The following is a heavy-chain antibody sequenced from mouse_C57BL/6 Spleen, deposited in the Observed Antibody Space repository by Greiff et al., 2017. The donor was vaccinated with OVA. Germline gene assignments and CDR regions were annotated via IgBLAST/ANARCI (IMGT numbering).Heavy chain of an antibody. CDR3: ASICYGDYVGWYFDV. CDR2: IVPEDGET. J-gene: IGHJ1*03. V-gene: IGHV14-2*01. CDR1: GFTITDYY. D-gene: IGHD2-13*01. Sequence: EVKLQESGAELVKPGASVTLSCTASGFTITDYYMHWVKQRTEQGLEWIGRIVPEDGETKYAPKFQGQATITADTSSNTAYLQLSSLTSEDTAVYYGASICYGDYVGWYFDVWGTGTTVTVSS.